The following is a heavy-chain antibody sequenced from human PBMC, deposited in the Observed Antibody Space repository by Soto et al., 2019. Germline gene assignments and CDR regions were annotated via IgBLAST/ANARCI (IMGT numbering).Heavy chain of an antibody. Sequence: PSETLSLTCAVYGGSFSGYDWTWIRQPPGTGLEWIGEINHSGSSNYNPSLKSRVTISVDTSKNQFSLKLTSVTAADTAVYYCARDTITGLFHYWGQGTLVTVSS. D-gene: IGHD2-8*02. V-gene: IGHV4-34*01. CDR1: GGSFSGYD. CDR3: ARDTITGLFHY. J-gene: IGHJ4*02. CDR2: INHSGSS.